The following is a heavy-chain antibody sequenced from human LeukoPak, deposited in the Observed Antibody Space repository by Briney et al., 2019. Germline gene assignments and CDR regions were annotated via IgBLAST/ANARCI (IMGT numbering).Heavy chain of an antibody. J-gene: IGHJ4*02. CDR1: GGSFSGYY. CDR3: ARIHRYCSGGACYVLDN. Sequence: SETLSLTCAVYGGSFSGYYWSWIRQPPGKGLEWIGEINHSGSTNYNPSLKSRVTISVDTSKNQFSLKLSSVTAADTAVYYCARIHRYCSGGACYVLDNWGQGTLVAVSS. V-gene: IGHV4-34*01. CDR2: INHSGST. D-gene: IGHD2-15*01.